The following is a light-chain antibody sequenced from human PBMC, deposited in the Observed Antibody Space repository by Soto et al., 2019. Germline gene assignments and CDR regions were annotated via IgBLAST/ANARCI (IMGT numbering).Light chain of an antibody. CDR2: GAS. J-gene: IGKJ1*01. CDR3: QQYNNWPWT. CDR1: QSISDT. Sequence: EIVMTQSPATLSVSPGGRATLSCRASQSISDTLAWYQQKPGQAPRLLIHGASTRATGFPARFSGSGSGTDFTLTISSLQSEDIAIYYCQQYNNWPWTFGQGTKVDIK. V-gene: IGKV3-15*01.